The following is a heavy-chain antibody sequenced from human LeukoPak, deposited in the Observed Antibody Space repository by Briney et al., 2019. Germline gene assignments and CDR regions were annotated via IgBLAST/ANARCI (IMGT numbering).Heavy chain of an antibody. J-gene: IGHJ6*03. CDR2: INHSGST. D-gene: IGHD3-10*01. CDR1: GGSFSGYY. CDR3: ARTTTVRGTYYMDV. V-gene: IGHV4-34*01. Sequence: PSETLSLTCAVYGGSFSGYYWSWIRQPPGKGLEWTGEINHSGSTNYNPSLKSRVTISVDTSKNQFSLKLSSVTAADTAVYYCARTTTVRGTYYMDVWGKGTTVTISS.